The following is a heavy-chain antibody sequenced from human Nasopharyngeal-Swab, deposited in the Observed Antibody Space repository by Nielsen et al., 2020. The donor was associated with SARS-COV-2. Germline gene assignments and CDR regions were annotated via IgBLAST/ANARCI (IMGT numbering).Heavy chain of an antibody. CDR3: ARDFPRYSSSWFSYFDY. Sequence: GGSLRLSCAASGFTFSSYGMHWVRQAPGKGLEWVAVIWYDGSNKYYADSVKGRFTISRDNSKNTLYPQMNSLRAEDTAVYYCARDFPRYSSSWFSYFDYWGQGTLVTVSS. CDR1: GFTFSSYG. D-gene: IGHD6-13*01. CDR2: IWYDGSNK. J-gene: IGHJ4*02. V-gene: IGHV3-33*01.